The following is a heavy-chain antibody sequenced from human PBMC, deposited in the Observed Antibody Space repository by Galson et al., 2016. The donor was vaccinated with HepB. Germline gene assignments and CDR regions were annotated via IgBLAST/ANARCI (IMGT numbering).Heavy chain of an antibody. CDR1: GGSISSYY. Sequence: ETLSLTCTVSGGSISSYYWSWIRQPPGTGLEWIGYIYYSRRTNYHPSLKSRVTISVDTSKNQFSLKLSSVTAADTAVYYCARDGYSYGEFDYWGQGTLVTVSS. V-gene: IGHV4-59*01. D-gene: IGHD5-18*01. CDR2: IYYSRRT. CDR3: ARDGYSYGEFDY. J-gene: IGHJ4*02.